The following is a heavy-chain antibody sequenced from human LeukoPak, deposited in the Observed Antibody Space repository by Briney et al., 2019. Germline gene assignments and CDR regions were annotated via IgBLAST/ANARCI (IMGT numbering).Heavy chain of an antibody. V-gene: IGHV4-31*02. Sequence: SETLSLTCTVSGGSVSSGGYFWSWIRHLPGTGLEWIGYIYYSGSTYYNPSLKSRVTISVDTSKNQFSLKLSSVTAADTAVYYCARAWVVGGFDYWGQGTLVTVSS. J-gene: IGHJ4*02. CDR1: GGSVSSGGYF. CDR3: ARAWVVGGFDY. CDR2: IYYSGST. D-gene: IGHD2-15*01.